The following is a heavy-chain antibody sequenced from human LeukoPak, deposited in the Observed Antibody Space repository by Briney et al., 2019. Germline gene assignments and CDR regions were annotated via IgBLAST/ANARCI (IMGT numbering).Heavy chain of an antibody. J-gene: IGHJ5*02. CDR2: ISPDSGRT. V-gene: IGHV1-2*02. D-gene: IGHD2-21*02. CDR3: ARENDPCGGDCYSFLRSGWFDP. Sequence: PVASVKVSCKASGYTFTDYYMHWVRQAPGQGLEWIGWISPDSGRTGFAQKFQGRVTMTRDTSISTAYMELSRLRSDDTAVYYCARENDPCGGDCYSFLRSGWFDPWGQGTLVTVSS. CDR1: GYTFTDYY.